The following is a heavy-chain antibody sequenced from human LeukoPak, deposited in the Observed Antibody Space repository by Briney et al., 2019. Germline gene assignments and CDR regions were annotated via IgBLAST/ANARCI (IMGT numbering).Heavy chain of an antibody. CDR3: ARGPWRVNAFDI. Sequence: SQTLSLTCTVSGGSISSGDYYWSWTRQPPGKGLEWIGYIYNSGSTYYNPSLKSRVTMSVDTSKNQFSLKLSSVTAADTAVYFCARGPWRVNAFDIWGQGTMVTVSS. V-gene: IGHV4-30-4*01. D-gene: IGHD2-21*01. CDR2: IYNSGST. J-gene: IGHJ3*02. CDR1: GGSISSGDYY.